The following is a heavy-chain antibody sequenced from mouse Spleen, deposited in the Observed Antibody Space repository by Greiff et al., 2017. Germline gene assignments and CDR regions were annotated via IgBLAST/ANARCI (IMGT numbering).Heavy chain of an antibody. V-gene: IGHV5-16*01. J-gene: IGHJ1*01. CDR2: INYDGSST. CDR3: ARGDYWYFDV. Sequence: EVQRVESEGGLVQPGSSMKLSCTASGFTFSDYYMAWVRQVPEKGLEWVANINYDGSSTYYLDSLKSRFIISRDNAKNILYLQMSSLKSEDTATYYCARGDYWYFDVWGAGTTVTVSS. CDR1: GFTFSDYY.